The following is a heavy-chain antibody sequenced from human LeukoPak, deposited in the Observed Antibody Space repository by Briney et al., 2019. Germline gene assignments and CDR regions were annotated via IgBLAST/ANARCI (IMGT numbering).Heavy chain of an antibody. CDR1: GYSFSTYW. V-gene: IGHV5-51*01. Sequence: GESLKISCKGSGYSFSTYWIGWVRQMPGKGLEWMGMIYPADSDARYSPSFQGQVTISADKSISTAYLQWSSLKASDTAMYYCARRRDLYSGSYYTFDYWGQGTLVTVSS. CDR2: IYPADSDA. J-gene: IGHJ4*02. D-gene: IGHD1-26*01. CDR3: ARRRDLYSGSYYTFDY.